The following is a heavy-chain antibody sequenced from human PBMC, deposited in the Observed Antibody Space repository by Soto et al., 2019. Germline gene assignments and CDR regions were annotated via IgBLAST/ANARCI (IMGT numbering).Heavy chain of an antibody. Sequence: SETLSLTCAVSGGSISSSNWWSWVRQPPGKGLEWIGYMSYSGNTYYNPSLKSRVTLSVDTSKNHFSLKLTSVTAADTAVYYCARDEEDFWSGPPGHWGQGTLVTVSS. CDR1: GGSISSSNW. J-gene: IGHJ4*02. V-gene: IGHV4-4*02. D-gene: IGHD3-3*01. CDR2: MSYSGNT. CDR3: ARDEEDFWSGPPGH.